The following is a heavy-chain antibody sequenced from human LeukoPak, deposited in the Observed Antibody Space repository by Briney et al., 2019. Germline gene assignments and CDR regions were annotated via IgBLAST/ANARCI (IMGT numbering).Heavy chain of an antibody. CDR3: ARVPSYDSSGYHAFDI. CDR1: GGTFSSYA. CDR2: IIPIFGTA. Sequence: SVKVSCKASGGTFSSYAISWVRQAPGQGLEWMGGIIPIFGTANYAQKFQGRVTITADESTSTAYMELSSLRSEDTAVYYCARVPSYDSSGYHAFDIWAKGQWSPSPQ. D-gene: IGHD3-22*01. V-gene: IGHV1-69*13. J-gene: IGHJ3*02.